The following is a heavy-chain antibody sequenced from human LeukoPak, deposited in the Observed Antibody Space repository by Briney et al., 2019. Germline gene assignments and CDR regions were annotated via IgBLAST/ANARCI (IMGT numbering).Heavy chain of an antibody. CDR1: GFTFSSYG. V-gene: IGHV3-30*02. J-gene: IGHJ6*03. CDR2: IRYDGSNK. Sequence: GGSLRLSCAASGFTFSSYGMHWVRQAPGKGLEWMAFIRYDGSNKYYADSVKGRFTISRDNSKNTLYLQMNSLRAEDTAVYYCARAPYGNYYYYYMDVWGKGTTVTVSS. CDR3: ARAPYGNYYYYYMDV. D-gene: IGHD3-10*01.